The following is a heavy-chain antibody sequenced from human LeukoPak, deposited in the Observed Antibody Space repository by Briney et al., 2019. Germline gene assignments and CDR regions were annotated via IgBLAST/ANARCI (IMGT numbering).Heavy chain of an antibody. CDR3: AKDHYWSIDY. CDR1: GFTFSSYS. V-gene: IGHV3-48*04. J-gene: IGHJ4*02. D-gene: IGHD3-3*01. CDR2: ISSSSNTI. Sequence: PGGSLRLSCAASGFTFSSYSMNWVRQAPGKGLEWVSYISSSSNTIYYADSVKGRFTISRDIAKNTLYLQMNSLRAEDTGVYYCAKDHYWSIDYWGRGTLVTVSS.